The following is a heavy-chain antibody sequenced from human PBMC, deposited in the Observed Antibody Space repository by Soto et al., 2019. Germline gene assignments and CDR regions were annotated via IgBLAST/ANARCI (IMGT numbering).Heavy chain of an antibody. CDR1: GFTFSSYA. V-gene: IGHV3-23*01. J-gene: IGHJ4*02. CDR3: ANLIDGLNVFYNFFDY. Sequence: PGGSLRLSCAASGFTFSSYAMSWVRQAPGKGLEWVAGITGGGGSTYYADSVKGRFRISRDNSRDTLYLQLNSLRADDKAVYYCANLIDGLNVFYNFFDYWGQGTTVTVPS. D-gene: IGHD3-3*01. CDR2: ITGGGGST.